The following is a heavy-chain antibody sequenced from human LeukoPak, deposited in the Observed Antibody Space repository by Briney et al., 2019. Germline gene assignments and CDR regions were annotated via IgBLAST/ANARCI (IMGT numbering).Heavy chain of an antibody. J-gene: IGHJ5*02. CDR1: GYTFTSYG. CDR3: ARDVRHRYCSSTSCYRGWFDP. V-gene: IGHV1-18*01. CDR2: ISAYYGTT. Sequence: ASVKVSCKASGYTFTSYGISWVRQAPGQGLEWMGWISAYYGTTNYAQKFKGRVTMTTDTSTSTAYMELSSLRSEDTAVYYCARDVRHRYCSSTSCYRGWFDPWGRGTLVTVSS. D-gene: IGHD2-2*01.